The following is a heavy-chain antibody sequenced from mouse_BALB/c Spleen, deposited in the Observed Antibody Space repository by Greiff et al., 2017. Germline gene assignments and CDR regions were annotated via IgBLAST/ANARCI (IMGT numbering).Heavy chain of an antibody. CDR1: GFTFSSFG. J-gene: IGHJ4*01. D-gene: IGHD4-1*01. CDR2: ISSGSSTI. CDR3: ARIVGRYYYAMDY. Sequence: DVHLVESGGGLVQPGGSRKLSCAASGFTFSSFGMHWVRQAPEKGLEWVAYISSGSSTIYYADTVKGRFTISRDNPKNTLFLQMTSLRSEDTAMYYCARIVGRYYYAMDYWGQGTSVTVSS. V-gene: IGHV5-17*02.